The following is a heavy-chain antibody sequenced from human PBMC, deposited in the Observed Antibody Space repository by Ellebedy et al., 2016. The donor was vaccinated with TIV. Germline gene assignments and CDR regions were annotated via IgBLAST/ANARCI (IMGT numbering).Heavy chain of an antibody. V-gene: IGHV4-59*01. CDR2: IYYSGST. Sequence: SETLSLTCTVSGGSISSYYWSWIRQPPGKGLEWIGYIYYSGSTNYNPSLKSRVTISVDTSKNQFSLKLSSVTAADTAVYYCARRVGDYGSGSYAFDIWGQGTMVTVSS. D-gene: IGHD3-10*01. J-gene: IGHJ3*02. CDR3: ARRVGDYGSGSYAFDI. CDR1: GGSISSYY.